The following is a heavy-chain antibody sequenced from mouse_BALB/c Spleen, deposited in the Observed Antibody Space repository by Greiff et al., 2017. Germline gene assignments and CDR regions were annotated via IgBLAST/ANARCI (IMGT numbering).Heavy chain of an antibody. Sequence: VQLQQSGPELVKPGASVKIPCKASGYTFTDYNMDWVKQSHGKSLEWIGDINPNNGGTIYNQKFKGKATLTVDKSSSTAYMELRSLTSEDTAVYYCARWDYYRYDEGYAMDYWGQGTSVTVSS. J-gene: IGHJ4*01. D-gene: IGHD2-14*01. CDR3: ARWDYYRYDEGYAMDY. V-gene: IGHV1-18*01. CDR1: GYTFTDYN. CDR2: INPNNGGT.